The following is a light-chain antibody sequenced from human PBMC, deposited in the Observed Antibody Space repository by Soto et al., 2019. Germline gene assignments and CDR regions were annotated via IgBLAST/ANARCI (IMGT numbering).Light chain of an antibody. V-gene: IGKV3-20*01. CDR2: GAS. Sequence: EIVLTQSPGTLSLSPGGRATLSCRASQRVSRRLAWYQHRPGQSPRLLISGASMRASGVPVRFSGSGSGTDFTLTISRLELEDFVVYYCQHYGETPITFGLGTRLEV. J-gene: IGKJ5*01. CDR1: QRVSRR. CDR3: QHYGETPIT.